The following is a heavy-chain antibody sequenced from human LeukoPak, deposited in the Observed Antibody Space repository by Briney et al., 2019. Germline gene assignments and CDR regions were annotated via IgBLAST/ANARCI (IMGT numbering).Heavy chain of an antibody. D-gene: IGHD6-6*01. CDR3: ARGHPLAARPWVPDY. Sequence: PGGSLRLSCAASGFAVSNNYMSWVRQAPGKGLEWVSIIYSGGSTYYADSVKGRFTISRDNAKNSLYLQMNSLRAEDTAVYYCARGHPLAARPWVPDYWGQGTLVTVSS. CDR2: IYSGGST. J-gene: IGHJ4*02. V-gene: IGHV3-53*01. CDR1: GFAVSNNY.